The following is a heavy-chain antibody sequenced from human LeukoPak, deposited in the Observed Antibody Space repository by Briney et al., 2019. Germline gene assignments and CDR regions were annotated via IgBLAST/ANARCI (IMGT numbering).Heavy chain of an antibody. J-gene: IGHJ4*02. CDR1: GFTFSSYA. CDR2: IPYDGSNK. V-gene: IGHV3-30-3*01. D-gene: IGHD1-14*01. CDR3: ISSNPSSDY. Sequence: QTGRSLRLSCAASGFTFSSYAMHWVRQAPGKGLEWVAVIPYDGSNKYYADSVKGRFTISRDNSKNTLYLQMNSLRAEDTAVYYCISSNPSSDYWSQGTLVTVSS.